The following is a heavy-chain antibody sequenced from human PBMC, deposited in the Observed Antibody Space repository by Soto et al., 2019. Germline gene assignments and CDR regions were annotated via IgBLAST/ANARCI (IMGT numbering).Heavy chain of an antibody. Sequence: GASLRLSCATSGFTFSNFEMSWVRQAPGKGLEWVASIQQVGNEKFYVDSVRGGFTISRHNAENSVHLQMNSLRVEDTAVYYCARGRDYGDYVRSLDYWGQGTLVTVSS. CDR2: IQQVGNEK. CDR1: GFTFSNFE. V-gene: IGHV3-7*01. CDR3: ARGRDYGDYVRSLDY. D-gene: IGHD4-17*01. J-gene: IGHJ4*02.